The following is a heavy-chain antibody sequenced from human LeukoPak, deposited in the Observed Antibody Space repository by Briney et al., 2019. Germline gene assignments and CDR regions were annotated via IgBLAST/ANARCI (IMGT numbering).Heavy chain of an antibody. V-gene: IGHV3-23*01. CDR1: GFTFSDHH. CDR3: AKAPGFSDF. Sequence: GGSLRLSCAASGFTFSDHHMDWVRQAPGKGLEWVSTISGSSDNTFYAVSVKGRFTVSRDNSKKTMYLQMNSLRADDTAVYYCAKAPGFSDFWGQGTLVTVSS. CDR2: ISGSSDNT. D-gene: IGHD7-27*01. J-gene: IGHJ4*02.